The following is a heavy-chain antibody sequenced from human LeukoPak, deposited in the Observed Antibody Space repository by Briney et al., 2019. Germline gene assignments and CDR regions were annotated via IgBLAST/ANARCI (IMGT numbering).Heavy chain of an antibody. CDR1: GFTFSSYA. J-gene: IGHJ4*02. CDR2: ISGSGGST. D-gene: IGHD6-13*01. V-gene: IGHV3-23*01. CDR3: AKVQRWGIALHNVFDY. Sequence: GGSLRLSCAASGFTFSSYAMSWVRQTPGKGLEWVSAISGSGGSTYYADSVKGRFTISRDNSKNTLYLQMNSLRAEDTAVYYCAKVQRWGIALHNVFDYWGQGTLVTVSS.